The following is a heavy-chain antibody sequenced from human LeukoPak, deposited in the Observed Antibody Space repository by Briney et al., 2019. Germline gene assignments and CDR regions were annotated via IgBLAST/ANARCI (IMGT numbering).Heavy chain of an antibody. Sequence: GGSLRLSCAASGFSFSSYWMTWVRQAPGKGLEWVANIKEDGSEKNYVDSVEGRFTISRDNAKTSLYLQMNSLRVEDTAVYYCARDEAVAGLFDNWGQGTLVTVSS. J-gene: IGHJ4*02. CDR2: IKEDGSEK. V-gene: IGHV3-7*01. CDR1: GFSFSSYW. D-gene: IGHD6-19*01. CDR3: ARDEAVAGLFDN.